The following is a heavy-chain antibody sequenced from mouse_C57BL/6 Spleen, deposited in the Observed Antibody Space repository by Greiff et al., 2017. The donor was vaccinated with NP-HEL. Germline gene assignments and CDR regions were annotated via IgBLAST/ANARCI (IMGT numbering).Heavy chain of an antibody. D-gene: IGHD6-1*01. CDR3: ARRGANRYFDY. J-gene: IGHJ2*01. CDR2: IDPSDSET. Sequence: QVQLQQPGAELVRPGSSVKLSCKASGYTFTSYWMHWVKQRPIQGLEWIGNIDPSDSETHYNQKFKDKATLTVDKSSSTAYMQLSSLTSEDSAVYYCARRGANRYFDYWGQGTTLTVSS. CDR1: GYTFTSYW. V-gene: IGHV1-52*01.